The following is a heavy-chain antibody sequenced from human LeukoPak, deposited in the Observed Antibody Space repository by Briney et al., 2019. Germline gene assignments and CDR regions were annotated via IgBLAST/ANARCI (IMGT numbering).Heavy chain of an antibody. D-gene: IGHD3-3*01. CDR3: ARAYGGAYDFWSGYYWD. V-gene: IGHV1-8*03. Sequence: ASVKVSCKASGYTLTSYDINWVRQATGQGLEWMGWMNPNSGNTGYAQKFQGRVTITRNTSISTAYMELSSLRSEDTAVYYCARAYGGAYDFWSGYYWDWGQGTMVTVSS. CDR1: GYTLTSYD. CDR2: MNPNSGNT. J-gene: IGHJ3*01.